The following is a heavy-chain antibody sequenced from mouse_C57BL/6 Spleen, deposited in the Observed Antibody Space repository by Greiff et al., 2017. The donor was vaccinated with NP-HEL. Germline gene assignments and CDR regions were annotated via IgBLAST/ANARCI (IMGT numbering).Heavy chain of an antibody. D-gene: IGHD1-1*01. J-gene: IGHJ3*01. CDR1: GYSFTDYN. V-gene: IGHV1-39*01. CDR3: AISYYYGSSPWFAY. Sequence: VQLQQSGPELVKPGASVKISCKASGYSFTDYNMNWVKQSNGKSLEWIGVINPNYGTTSYNQKFKGKATLTVDQSSSTAYMQLNSLTSEDSAVYYCAISYYYGSSPWFAYWGQGTLVTVSA. CDR2: INPNYGTT.